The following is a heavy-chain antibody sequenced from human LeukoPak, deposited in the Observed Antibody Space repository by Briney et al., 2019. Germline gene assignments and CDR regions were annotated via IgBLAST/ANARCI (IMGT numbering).Heavy chain of an antibody. CDR2: ISYDGSNK. J-gene: IGHJ4*02. V-gene: IGHV3-30*18. D-gene: IGHD2-2*01. CDR3: AKTRLPFPIVVVPAAIGGPFDY. CDR1: GFTFSSYG. Sequence: GRSLRLSCAASGFTFSSYGMHWVRQAPGKGLEWVTVISYDGSNKYYADSVKGRFTISRDNSKNTLYLQMHSLRAEDTAVYYCAKTRLPFPIVVVPAAIGGPFDYWGQGTLVTVSS.